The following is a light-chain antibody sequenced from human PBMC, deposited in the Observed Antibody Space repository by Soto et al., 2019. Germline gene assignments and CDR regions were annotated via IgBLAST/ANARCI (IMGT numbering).Light chain of an antibody. J-gene: IGKJ5*01. CDR3: QQYGSSLIT. CDR1: QSISGN. Sequence: EIVLTQSPGTLSLSPGERATLSCRASQSISGNLVWYQQKPGQAPRLLIYGASSRATGIPDRFSGSGSGTDFTLTISRLEPEDFAVYYCQQYGSSLITFGQGTRLEIK. CDR2: GAS. V-gene: IGKV3-20*01.